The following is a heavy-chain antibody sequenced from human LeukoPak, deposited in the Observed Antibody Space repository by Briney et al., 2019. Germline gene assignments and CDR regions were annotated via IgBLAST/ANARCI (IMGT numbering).Heavy chain of an antibody. Sequence: SETLSLTCAVYGGSFSGYYWSWIRQPPGKGLEWIGEINHSGSTNCNPSLKSRVTISVDTSKNQFSLKLSSVTAADTAVYYCARGPGYGGNSEGYFDYWGQGTLVTVSS. CDR3: ARGPGYGGNSEGYFDY. D-gene: IGHD4-23*01. J-gene: IGHJ4*02. V-gene: IGHV4-34*01. CDR2: INHSGST. CDR1: GGSFSGYY.